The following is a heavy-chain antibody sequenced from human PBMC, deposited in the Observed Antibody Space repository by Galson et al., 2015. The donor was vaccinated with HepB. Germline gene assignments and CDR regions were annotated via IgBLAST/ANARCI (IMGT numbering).Heavy chain of an antibody. Sequence: SLRLSCAASGFTFSSYEMNWVRQAPGKGLEWVSYISSSGSTIYYADSVKGRFTISRDNAKNSLYPQMNSLRAEDTAVYYCACLYSSGGHWGQGTLVTVSS. V-gene: IGHV3-48*03. J-gene: IGHJ4*02. CDR3: ACLYSSGGH. CDR2: ISSSGSTI. CDR1: GFTFSSYE. D-gene: IGHD6-19*01.